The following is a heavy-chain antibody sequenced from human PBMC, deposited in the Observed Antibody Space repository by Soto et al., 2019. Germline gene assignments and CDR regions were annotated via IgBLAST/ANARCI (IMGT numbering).Heavy chain of an antibody. Sequence: SVKVFCKASGGTFSSYAISWVRQAPGQGLEWMGGIIPIFGTANYAQKFQGRVTITADKSTSTAYMELSSLRSEDTAVYYCALGLFGELPQGYYYGMDVWGQGTTVTVSS. V-gene: IGHV1-69*06. CDR2: IIPIFGTA. CDR1: GGTFSSYA. J-gene: IGHJ6*02. CDR3: ALGLFGELPQGYYYGMDV. D-gene: IGHD3-10*02.